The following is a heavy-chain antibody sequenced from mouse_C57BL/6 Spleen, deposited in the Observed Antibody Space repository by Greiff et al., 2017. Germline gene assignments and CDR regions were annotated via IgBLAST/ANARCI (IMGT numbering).Heavy chain of an antibody. CDR2: IDPSDSET. Sequence: QVQLQQPGAELVRPGSSVKLSCKASGYTFTSYWMHWVKQRPIQGLEWIGNIDPSDSETHYNQKFKDKATLTVDKSSSTAYMQLSSLTSEDSAVYYWARWSDYARGGFYAMDYWGQGTSVTVSS. J-gene: IGHJ4*01. CDR3: ARWSDYARGGFYAMDY. CDR1: GYTFTSYW. V-gene: IGHV1-52*01. D-gene: IGHD2-4*01.